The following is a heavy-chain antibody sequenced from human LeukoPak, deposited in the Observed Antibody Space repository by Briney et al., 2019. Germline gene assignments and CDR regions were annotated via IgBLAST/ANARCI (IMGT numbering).Heavy chain of an antibody. V-gene: IGHV4-31*03. CDR1: GGSISSGGYY. CDR2: IYYSGST. D-gene: IGHD6-13*01. CDR3: ARYRGSWYLYYGMDV. J-gene: IGHJ6*02. Sequence: PSETLSLTCTVSGGSISSGGYYWSWIRQHPGKGLEWIGYIYYSGSTYYNPSLKSRVTISVDTSKNQFSLKLSSVTAADTAVYYCARYRGSWYLYYGMDVWGQGTTVTVSS.